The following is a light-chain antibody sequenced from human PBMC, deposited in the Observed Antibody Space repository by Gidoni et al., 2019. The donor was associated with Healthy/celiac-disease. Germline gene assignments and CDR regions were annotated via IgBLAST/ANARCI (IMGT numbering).Light chain of an antibody. V-gene: IGKV3D-7*01. CDR1: QSVSSSY. J-gene: IGKJ1*01. Sequence: PGERVTLSCRASQSVSSSYLTWYQQKPGQAPRLLIYGASTRATGIPARFSGSGSGTDFTLTISSLQPEDFAVYYCQQDYWRFGQGTKVEIK. CDR3: QQDYWR. CDR2: GAS.